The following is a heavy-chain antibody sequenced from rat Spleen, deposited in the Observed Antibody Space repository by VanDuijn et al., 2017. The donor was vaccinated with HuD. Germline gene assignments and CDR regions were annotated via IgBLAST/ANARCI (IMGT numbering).Heavy chain of an antibody. V-gene: IGHV3-1*01. CDR2: ISYSGST. Sequence: EVQLQESGPGLVKPSQSLSLTCSVTGYSITSNYWGWIRKFPGNKMEWMGYISYSGSTSYNPSLKSRISITRDTSKNQFFLQLNSVTTEDTATYFCARHGYNSYFDYWGQGVMVTVSP. J-gene: IGHJ2*01. D-gene: IGHD1-9*01. CDR3: ARHGYNSYFDY. CDR1: GYSITSNY.